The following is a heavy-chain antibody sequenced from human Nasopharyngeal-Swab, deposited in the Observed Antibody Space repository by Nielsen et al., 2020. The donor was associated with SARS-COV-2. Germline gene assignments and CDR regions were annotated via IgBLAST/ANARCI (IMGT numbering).Heavy chain of an antibody. CDR3: AREGYSYGNNWFDP. D-gene: IGHD5-18*01. J-gene: IGHJ5*02. V-gene: IGHV4-38-2*02. Sequence: GSLRLSYTVSGYSISSGYYWGWIRQPPGKGLEWIGSIYHSGSTYYNPSLKSRVTISVDTSKNQFSLKLSSVTAADTAVYYCAREGYSYGNNWFDPWGQGTLVTVSS. CDR1: GYSISSGYY. CDR2: IYHSGST.